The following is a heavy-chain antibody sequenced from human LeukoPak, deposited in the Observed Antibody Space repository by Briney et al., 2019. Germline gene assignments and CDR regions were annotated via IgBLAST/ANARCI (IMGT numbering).Heavy chain of an antibody. Sequence: SETLSLTCTVSGGSISSYYWSWLRQPPGKGLEWIEYIYYSGSTNYNPSLKSRVTISVDTSKNQFSLKLSSVTAADTAVYYCASSQYYYDSSAARGAFDIWGQGTMVTVSS. J-gene: IGHJ3*02. CDR3: ASSQYYYDSSAARGAFDI. V-gene: IGHV4-59*01. CDR2: IYYSGST. D-gene: IGHD3-22*01. CDR1: GGSISSYY.